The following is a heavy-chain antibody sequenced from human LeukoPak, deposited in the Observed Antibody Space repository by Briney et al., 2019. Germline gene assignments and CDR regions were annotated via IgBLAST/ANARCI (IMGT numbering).Heavy chain of an antibody. J-gene: IGHJ4*02. V-gene: IGHV3-23*01. D-gene: IGHD6-19*01. CDR3: AKAYSRGWYYFDY. CDR2: ISGSGGST. Sequence: GGSLRLSCAASGFTFSSYAMSWVRQAPGKGLEWVSTISGSGGSTYYADSVKGRFTISRDNSKNTLYLQMNSLRAEDTVVYYCAKAYSRGWYYFDYWGQGTLVTVSS. CDR1: GFTFSSYA.